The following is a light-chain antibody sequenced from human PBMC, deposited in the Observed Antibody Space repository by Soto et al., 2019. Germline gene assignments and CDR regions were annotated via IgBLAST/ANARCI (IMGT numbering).Light chain of an antibody. CDR3: AAWDDSLNGYV. CDR1: SSNIGSNT. CDR2: SHN. J-gene: IGLJ1*01. Sequence: QSVLTQPPSASGTPGQRVTISCSGSSSNIGSNTVNWYQQLPGTGTKLLIYSHNQRPSGVPDRFSGSNSGTSASLGISGLQSQDEADYYWAAWDDSLNGYVFGTGTQVTVL. V-gene: IGLV1-44*01.